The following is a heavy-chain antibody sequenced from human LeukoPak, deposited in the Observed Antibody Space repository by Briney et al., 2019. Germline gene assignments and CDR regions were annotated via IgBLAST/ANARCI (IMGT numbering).Heavy chain of an antibody. D-gene: IGHD3-3*01. J-gene: IGHJ4*02. Sequence: SETLSLTCAVYGGTFSGYYWSWIRQPPGKGLEWIGEINHSGSTNYNPSLKSRVTISVDTAKNQFSLKLSSVAAADEAVCYGPRVSGRFSPFYFDYWGQGTLVTVSS. CDR2: INHSGST. CDR3: PRVSGRFSPFYFDY. V-gene: IGHV4-34*01. CDR1: GGTFSGYY.